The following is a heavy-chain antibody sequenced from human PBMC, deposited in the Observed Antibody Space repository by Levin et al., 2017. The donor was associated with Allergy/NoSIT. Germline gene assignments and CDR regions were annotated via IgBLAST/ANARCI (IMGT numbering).Heavy chain of an antibody. J-gene: IGHJ1*01. CDR2: INGNSDAT. CDR3: ANSLRERADYYHSSAYND. CDR1: GFTFSTYA. D-gene: IGHD3-22*01. V-gene: IGHV3-23*01. Sequence: PGGSLRLSCAASGFTFSTYAMTWVRQAPGKGLEWVSTINGNSDATYYADSVRGRFTISRDNSKNTLYLQMNSLRAEDTALYYCANSLRERADYYHSSAYNDWGQGALVTVSS.